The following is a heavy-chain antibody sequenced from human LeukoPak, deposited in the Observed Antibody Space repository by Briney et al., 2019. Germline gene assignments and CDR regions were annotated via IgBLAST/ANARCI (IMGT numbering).Heavy chain of an antibody. CDR2: IKQDGSEK. CDR1: GFTFSTYW. CDR3: AKDHYYDSSGYYPTSFDY. J-gene: IGHJ4*02. V-gene: IGHV3-7*03. Sequence: GGSLRLSCAASGFTFSTYWMSWVRQAPGKGLEWVANIKQDGSEKYYVDSVKGRFTISRDNSKNTLYLQMNSLRAEDTAVYYCAKDHYYDSSGYYPTSFDYWGQGTLVTVCS. D-gene: IGHD3-22*01.